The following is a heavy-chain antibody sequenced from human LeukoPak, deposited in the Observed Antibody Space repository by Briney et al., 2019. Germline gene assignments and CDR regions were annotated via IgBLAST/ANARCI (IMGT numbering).Heavy chain of an antibody. CDR2: ISWNSGSI. J-gene: IGHJ3*02. CDR1: GFTFDDYA. CDR3: AKVVHYDSRYAFDI. V-gene: IGHV3-9*01. D-gene: IGHD3-3*01. Sequence: GGSLRLSCAASGFTFDDYAMHWVRQAPGKGLEWVSGISWNSGSIGYADSVKGRFTISRDNSKNTLYLQMNSLRAEDTAVYYYAKVVHYDSRYAFDIWGQGTMVTVSS.